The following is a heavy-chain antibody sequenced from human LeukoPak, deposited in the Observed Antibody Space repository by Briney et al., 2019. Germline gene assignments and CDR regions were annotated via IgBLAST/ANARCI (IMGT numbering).Heavy chain of an antibody. CDR3: ARAGGSGSYPYYFDY. CDR2: ISYSGST. J-gene: IGHJ4*02. Sequence: SETLSLTCTVSGGSISRGGFYRSWFRQHPGKGLEWIGYISYSGSTYYNPSLKSRVTISIDTSKNQFSLRLSSVTAADTAMYYCARAGGSGSYPYYFDYWGQGTLVTVSS. V-gene: IGHV4-31*03. D-gene: IGHD3-10*01. CDR1: GGSISRGGFY.